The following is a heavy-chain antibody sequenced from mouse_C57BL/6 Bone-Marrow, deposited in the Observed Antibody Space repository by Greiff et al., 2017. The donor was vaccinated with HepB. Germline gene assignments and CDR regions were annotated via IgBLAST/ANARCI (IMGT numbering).Heavy chain of an antibody. V-gene: IGHV5-17*01. D-gene: IGHD1-1*01. Sequence: DVKLVESGGGLVKPGGSLKLSCAASGFTFSDYGMHWVRQAPEKGLEWVAYISSGSSTIYYADTVKGRFTISRDKAKNTLFLQLTSLRSEDTAMYYCARVYYYGSSSCFAYWGQGTLVTVSA. CDR1: GFTFSDYG. CDR2: ISSGSSTI. J-gene: IGHJ3*01. CDR3: ARVYYYGSSSCFAY.